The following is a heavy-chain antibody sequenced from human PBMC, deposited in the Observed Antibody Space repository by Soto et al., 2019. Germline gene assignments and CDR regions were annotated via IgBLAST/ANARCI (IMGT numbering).Heavy chain of an antibody. CDR2: SIPMLGVA. CDR1: GDTYSNQT. Sequence: VQLVQSGAEVKKPGSSVKVSCKGSGDTYSNQTISWVRQAPGQGLEWMARSIPMLGVANYAQELQDRVTITADKSTSTAYMELSSLRSADTAVYYCARVAEMGTVTKGYYDYMDVWGKGTTVTVSS. J-gene: IGHJ6*03. CDR3: ARVAEMGTVTKGYYDYMDV. D-gene: IGHD4-17*01. V-gene: IGHV1-69*04.